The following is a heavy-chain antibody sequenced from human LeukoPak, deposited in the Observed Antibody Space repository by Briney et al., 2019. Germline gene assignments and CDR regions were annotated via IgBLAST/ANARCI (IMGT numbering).Heavy chain of an antibody. CDR2: ISGSGGST. CDR1: GFTFSNYD. J-gene: IGHJ3*02. CDR3: AKVLAGSSAYDAFDI. Sequence: GGSLRLSCAAAGFTFSNYDMTWVRQAPGRGLEWVSSISGSGGSTYYADSVKGRFTISRDNSKNTLYLQMNSLRAEDTAVYYCAKVLAGSSAYDAFDIWGQGTMVTVSS. D-gene: IGHD6-13*01. V-gene: IGHV3-23*01.